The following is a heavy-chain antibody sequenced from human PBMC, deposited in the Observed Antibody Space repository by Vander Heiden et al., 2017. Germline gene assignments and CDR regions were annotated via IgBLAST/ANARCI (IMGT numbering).Heavy chain of an antibody. D-gene: IGHD2-8*01. CDR3: ARDGRCSNGVCFRGRGNGMDV. J-gene: IGHJ6*02. CDR2: IYHTGST. Sequence: QVQLQESGPGLVKSSETLSLTCSVSGGSIGNYYWSWIRQPPGKGLEWIAYIYHTGSTNYNPSLKSRVTISVDTSKNQFSLKLSSVTAADTAVYYCARDGRCSNGVCFRGRGNGMDVWGRGTTVIVSS. V-gene: IGHV4-59*01. CDR1: GGSIGNYY.